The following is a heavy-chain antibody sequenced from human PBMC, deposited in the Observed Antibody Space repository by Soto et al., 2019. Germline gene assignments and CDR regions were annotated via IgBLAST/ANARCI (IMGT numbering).Heavy chain of an antibody. D-gene: IGHD3-16*01. CDR1: GFSLSTSRVG. CDR2: IYWDDDR. V-gene: IGHV2-5*02. J-gene: IGHJ3*02. CDR3: AHIMITWGGVSALDAFDI. Sequence: GSGPTLVNPTQTLTLTCSFSGFSLSTSRVGVAWIRQPPGKALEWLAIIYWDDDRRYSPSLKTRPAITKDTSKNQVVLTMTNLDPGDTATYYCAHIMITWGGVSALDAFDIWGQGTMVTVSS.